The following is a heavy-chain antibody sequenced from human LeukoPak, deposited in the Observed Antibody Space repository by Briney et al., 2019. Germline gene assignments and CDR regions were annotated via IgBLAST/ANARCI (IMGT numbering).Heavy chain of an antibody. Sequence: SETLSLTCTVSGGSISTYYWSWIRQPPGKGLEWIGYIHYSGTTDYNPSLKNRVTISLDTSKNQFSLNLSSVTAADTAVYYCARMGGYSGYATHWGQGTLVTVSS. D-gene: IGHD5-12*01. CDR2: IHYSGTT. V-gene: IGHV4-59*08. CDR1: GGSISTYY. CDR3: ARMGGYSGYATH. J-gene: IGHJ4*02.